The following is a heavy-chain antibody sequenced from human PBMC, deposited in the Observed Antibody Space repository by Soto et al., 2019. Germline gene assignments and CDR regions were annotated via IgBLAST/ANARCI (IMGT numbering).Heavy chain of an antibody. CDR2: INPNGGST. V-gene: IGHV1-46*01. Sequence: QVQVVQSGAEVKKPGASVKVSCKTSGYTFINYHVHWVRQAPGQGLEWMGAINPNGGSTTYAQHLQGRITMTSDASTSTVYMDLSSLRSDDTAVYYCALPKNTLGWYNFWGQGSLATVS. J-gene: IGHJ4*02. CDR3: ALPKNTLGWYNF. CDR1: GYTFINYH. D-gene: IGHD6-19*01.